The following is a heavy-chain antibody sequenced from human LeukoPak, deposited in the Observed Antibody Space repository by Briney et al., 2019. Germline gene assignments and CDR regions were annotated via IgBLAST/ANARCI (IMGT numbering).Heavy chain of an antibody. CDR1: GYTLTELS. CDR2: FDPEDGET. V-gene: IGHV1-24*01. CDR3: AQLATVTSEYFQH. J-gene: IGHJ1*01. Sequence: ASVKVSCKVSGYTLTELSMHWVRQAPGKGLEWMGGFDPEDGETIYAQKFQGRVTMTEDTSTDTAYMELSSLRSEDMAVYYCAQLATVTSEYFQHWGQGTLVTVSS. D-gene: IGHD4-17*01.